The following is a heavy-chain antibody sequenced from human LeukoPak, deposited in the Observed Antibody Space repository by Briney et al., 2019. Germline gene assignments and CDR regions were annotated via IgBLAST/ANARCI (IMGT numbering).Heavy chain of an antibody. Sequence: ASVKISCKASGYTFTGDYMHWVRQAPGQGLEWMGWINPNSGGTNYAQKFQGRVTMTRDTSISTAYMELSRLRSDDTAVYYCARENRIAAAGNIDYWGQGTLVTVSS. J-gene: IGHJ4*02. CDR2: INPNSGGT. D-gene: IGHD6-13*01. CDR1: GYTFTGDY. CDR3: ARENRIAAAGNIDY. V-gene: IGHV1-2*02.